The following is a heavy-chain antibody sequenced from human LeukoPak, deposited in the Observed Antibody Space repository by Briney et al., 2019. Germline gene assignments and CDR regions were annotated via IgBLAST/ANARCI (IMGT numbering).Heavy chain of an antibody. D-gene: IGHD3-10*01. CDR1: GYTFTGYY. V-gene: IGHV1-2*02. CDR3: ARGLIYGSGSLYGGRKSYYYYYGMDV. J-gene: IGHJ6*02. CDR2: INPNSGGT. Sequence: ASVKVSCRASGYTFTGYYMHWVRQAPGQGLEWMGWINPNSGGTNYAQKFQGRVTMTRDTSISTAYMELSRLRSDDTAVYYCARGLIYGSGSLYGGRKSYYYYYGMDVWGQGTTVTVSS.